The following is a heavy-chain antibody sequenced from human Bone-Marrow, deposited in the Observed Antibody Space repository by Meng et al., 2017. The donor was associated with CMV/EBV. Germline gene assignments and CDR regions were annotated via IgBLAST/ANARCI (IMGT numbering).Heavy chain of an antibody. CDR2: INWNGGST. CDR3: AKDRGQVWFYGMDV. V-gene: IGHV3-20*04. D-gene: IGHD5-18*01. J-gene: IGHJ6*02. CDR1: GFIFGDYA. Sequence: GESLKISCTASGFIFGDYAVTWVRQAPGKGLEWVSGINWNGGSTGYADSVKGRFTISRDNAKNSLYLQMNSLRAEDTALYYCAKDRGQVWFYGMDVWGQGTTVTVSS.